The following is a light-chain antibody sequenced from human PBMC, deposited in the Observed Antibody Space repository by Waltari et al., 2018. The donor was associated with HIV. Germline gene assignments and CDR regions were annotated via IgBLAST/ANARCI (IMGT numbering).Light chain of an antibody. Sequence: HSAVTQPPSASAAPGQSVTISCSGSNSHIASNSFSWYQHLPGAAPKLLVYGNDGRPSALRDRFSVSKSGTSATLVISGLQAGDEADYYCGAWDNRLGSWVFGGGTKLTVL. V-gene: IGLV1-51*01. CDR3: GAWDNRLGSWV. CDR2: GND. J-gene: IGLJ3*02. CDR1: NSHIASNS.